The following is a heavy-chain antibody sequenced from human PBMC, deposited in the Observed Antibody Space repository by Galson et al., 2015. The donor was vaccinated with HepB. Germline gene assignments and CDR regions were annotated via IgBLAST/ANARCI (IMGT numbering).Heavy chain of an antibody. V-gene: IGHV1-3*01. Sequence: SVKVSCKASGYTFTSYAMHWVRQAPGQRLEWMGWINAGNGNTKYSQKFQGRVTITRDTSASTAYMELSSLRSEDTAVYYCARGVVATMWWGAYFDYWGQGTLVTVSS. J-gene: IGHJ4*02. CDR1: GYTFTSYA. D-gene: IGHD5-12*01. CDR2: INAGNGNT. CDR3: ARGVVATMWWGAYFDY.